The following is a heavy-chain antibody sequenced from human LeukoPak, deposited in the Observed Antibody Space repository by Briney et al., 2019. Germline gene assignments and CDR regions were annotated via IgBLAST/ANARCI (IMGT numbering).Heavy chain of an antibody. V-gene: IGHV1-2*02. CDR1: GYIFTAQY. J-gene: IGHJ5*02. D-gene: IGHD2-8*01. CDR3: VRATNWASDP. Sequence: GVSVKISCKASGYIFTAQYLHWVRQAPGQGLEWMGWINPDNGATHYPQRFQGRVTMTGDTSISTAYMELSRLRSDDTAVYYCVRATNWASDPWGQGTLVTVSS. CDR2: INPDNGAT.